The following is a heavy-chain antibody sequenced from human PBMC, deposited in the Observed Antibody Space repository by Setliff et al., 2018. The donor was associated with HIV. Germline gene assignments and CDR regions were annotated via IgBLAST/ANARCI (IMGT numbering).Heavy chain of an antibody. D-gene: IGHD4-4*01. Sequence: AGSLRLSCAASGFTLRTHAVHWVRQAPGKGLEWLAVISYDGHNKYYADSVRGRFTISRDNSKNTLYLLMNSLRVEDTAMYYCARDQDSNYEGYMDVWGKGTTVTVSS. V-gene: IGHV3-30*04. CDR2: ISYDGHNK. CDR3: ARDQDSNYEGYMDV. J-gene: IGHJ6*03. CDR1: GFTLRTHA.